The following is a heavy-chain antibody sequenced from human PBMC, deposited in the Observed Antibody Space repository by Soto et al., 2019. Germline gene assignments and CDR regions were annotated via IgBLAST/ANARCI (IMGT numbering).Heavy chain of an antibody. V-gene: IGHV3-33*01. J-gene: IGHJ6*02. CDR3: ARDTSRYNWNQLGMDV. D-gene: IGHD1-20*01. CDR1: GFTFSSYG. CDR2: IWYDGSNK. Sequence: GGSLRLFCAASGFTFSSYGMHWVRQAPGKGLEWVAVIWYDGSNKYYADSVKGRFTISRDNSKNTLYLQMNSLRAEDTAVYYCARDTSRYNWNQLGMDVWGQGTTVTVSS.